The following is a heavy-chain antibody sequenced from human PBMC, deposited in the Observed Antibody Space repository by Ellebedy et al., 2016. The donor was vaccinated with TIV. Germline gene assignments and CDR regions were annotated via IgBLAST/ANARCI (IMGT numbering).Heavy chain of an antibody. D-gene: IGHD1-14*01. Sequence: ASVKVSXKASGHIFTTYSMHWVRQAPGQGPEWMGWINTGNGKLKYSQKFQGRVTITWDTSASTAYMELSSLTTEDTAVYYCAKDAHHAAFDVWGQGTMVTVSS. CDR2: INTGNGKL. V-gene: IGHV1-3*04. CDR1: GHIFTTYS. J-gene: IGHJ3*01. CDR3: AKDAHHAAFDV.